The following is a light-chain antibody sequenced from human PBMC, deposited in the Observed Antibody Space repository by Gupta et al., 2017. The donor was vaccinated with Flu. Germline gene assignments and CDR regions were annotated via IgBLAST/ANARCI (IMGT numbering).Light chain of an antibody. CDR2: EVN. V-gene: IGLV2-23*02. CDR1: ITDVGRYNL. J-gene: IGLJ2*01. CDR3: CSYGDSNNFAI. Sequence: QSALTQPASVSGSPGQSITISCTGIITDVGRYNLVSWYQHCPDKAPKLIIFEVNRRPSGVSGRFSGSRSGNTASLTISGLQTEDECEYYCCSYGDSNNFAIFGGGTKLTVL.